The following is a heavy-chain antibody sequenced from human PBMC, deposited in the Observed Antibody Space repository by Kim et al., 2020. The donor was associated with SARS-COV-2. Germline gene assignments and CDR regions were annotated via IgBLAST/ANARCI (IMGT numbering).Heavy chain of an antibody. D-gene: IGHD6-13*01. Sequence: GESLKISCKGSGYSFTSYWIGWVRQMPGKGLEWMGIIYPGDSDTRYSPSFQGHATISADKSISTAYLQWSSLKASDTAMYYCARHSRQQLADYWGQGNLVTVSS. V-gene: IGHV5-51*01. CDR3: ARHSRQQLADY. J-gene: IGHJ4*02. CDR2: IYPGDSDT. CDR1: GYSFTSYW.